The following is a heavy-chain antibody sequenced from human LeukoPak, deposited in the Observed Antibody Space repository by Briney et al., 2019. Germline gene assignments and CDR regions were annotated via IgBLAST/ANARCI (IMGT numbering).Heavy chain of an antibody. Sequence: GGSLRLSCAASAFTFTNYDLHWVRQAPGKGLEWVAFIRHDGSNKYYADSVKGRFTISRDNSKNILYLQMNSPRPEDTAVYYCAKVDYWGQGTLVTVSS. J-gene: IGHJ4*02. CDR2: IRHDGSNK. V-gene: IGHV3-30*02. CDR1: AFTFTNYD. CDR3: AKVDY.